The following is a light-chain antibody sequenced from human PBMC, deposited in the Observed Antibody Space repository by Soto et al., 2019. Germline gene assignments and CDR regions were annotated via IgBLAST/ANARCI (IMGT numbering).Light chain of an antibody. CDR3: AAWDDSLNARV. J-gene: IGLJ3*02. CDR2: SNN. Sequence: QSVLTQPPSASGTPGQRVTISCSGSSSNIGSNTVNWYQQLPGTAPTLLIYSNNQRPSGVPDRFSGSKSGTSASLAISGLQFEDEADYYCAAWDDSLNARVFGGGTKLTVL. V-gene: IGLV1-44*01. CDR1: SSNIGSNT.